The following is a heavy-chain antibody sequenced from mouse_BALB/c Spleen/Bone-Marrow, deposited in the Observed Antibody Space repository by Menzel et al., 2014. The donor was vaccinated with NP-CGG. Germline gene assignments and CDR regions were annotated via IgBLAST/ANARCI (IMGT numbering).Heavy chain of an antibody. CDR3: ARGIYYGNYVYAMDY. V-gene: IGHV1S41*01. J-gene: IGHJ4*01. CDR1: GYTFTNYW. CDR2: IAPGSGST. D-gene: IGHD2-1*01. Sequence: DLVKPGASVKLSCKASGYTFTNYWINWIKQRPGQGLEWIGRIAPGSGSTYYNEMFKGKATLTVDTSSSXAXXQXXXXSSEDSAVYFCARGIYYGNYVYAMDYWGQGTSVTVSS.